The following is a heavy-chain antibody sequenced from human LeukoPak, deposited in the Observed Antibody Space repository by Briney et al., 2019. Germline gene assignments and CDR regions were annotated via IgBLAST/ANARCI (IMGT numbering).Heavy chain of an antibody. D-gene: IGHD3-22*01. CDR2: ISWNSGSI. Sequence: GRSLRLSCAASGFTFDDYAMHWVRQAPGKGLEWVSGISWNSGSIGYADSVKGRFTISRDNAKNSLYLQMNSLRAEDTALYYCARDKSIWSYYDSSGSPGYWGQGSLVTVSA. CDR3: ARDKSIWSYYDSSGSPGY. J-gene: IGHJ4*02. V-gene: IGHV3-9*01. CDR1: GFTFDDYA.